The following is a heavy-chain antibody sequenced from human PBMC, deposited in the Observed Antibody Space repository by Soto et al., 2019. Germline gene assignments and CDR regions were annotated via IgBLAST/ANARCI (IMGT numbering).Heavy chain of an antibody. CDR1: GGSIRSGGYS. J-gene: IGHJ4*02. CDR2: IYHSGST. V-gene: IGHV4-30-2*01. Sequence: QLQLQESGSGLVKPSETLSLTCAVSGGSIRSGGYSWSWIRQPPGKGLECIGYIYHSGSTYYSPSLKSGVTISVDRSKNQFSLKLSSVTAADTAVYYCARGAPLGYWGQGTLVTVSS. CDR3: ARGAPLGY.